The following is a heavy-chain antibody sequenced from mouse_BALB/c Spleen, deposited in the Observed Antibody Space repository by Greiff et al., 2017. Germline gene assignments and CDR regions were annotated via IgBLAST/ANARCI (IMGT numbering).Heavy chain of an antibody. V-gene: IGHV5-6-3*01. CDR3: ARARDHYAMDY. J-gene: IGHJ4*01. Sequence: DVKLVESGGGLVQPGGSLKLSCAASGFTFSSYGMSWVRQTPDKRLELVATINSNGGSTYYPDSVKGRFTISRDNAKNTLYLQMSSLKSEDTAMYYCARARDHYAMDYWGQGTSVTVSS. CDR1: GFTFSSYG. CDR2: INSNGGST.